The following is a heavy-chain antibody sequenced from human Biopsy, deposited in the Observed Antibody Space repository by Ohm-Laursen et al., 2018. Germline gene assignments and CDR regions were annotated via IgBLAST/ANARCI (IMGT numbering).Heavy chain of an antibody. D-gene: IGHD2-2*01. Sequence: SLRLSCAASGFTFSRFWIHWVRQAPGKGLAWVSHTNEDGSHTDYADSVKGRFTVSRDNAKNTLYLQMNSLRAEDTALYYCVKEGYCSSVDCHDAFDIWGQGTTVTVSS. V-gene: IGHV3-74*01. CDR3: VKEGYCSSVDCHDAFDI. J-gene: IGHJ3*02. CDR1: GFTFSRFW. CDR2: TNEDGSHT.